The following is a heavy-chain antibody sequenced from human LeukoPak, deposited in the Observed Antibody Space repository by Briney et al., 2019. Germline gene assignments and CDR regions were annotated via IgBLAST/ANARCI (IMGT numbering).Heavy chain of an antibody. CDR2: IFYSGST. D-gene: IGHD3-10*01. CDR3: ARGTYYSSSGSYYNLDQ. Sequence: PSQTLSLTCTVSGGSISSSGYYWTWIRQHPGKGLEWLGYIFYSGSTYYNPSLKGRFTISLDTSKNQLSLKLSSVTAADTAVYYCARGTYYSSSGSYYNLDQWGQGTLVPVSS. CDR1: GGSISSSGYY. J-gene: IGHJ4*02. V-gene: IGHV4-31*03.